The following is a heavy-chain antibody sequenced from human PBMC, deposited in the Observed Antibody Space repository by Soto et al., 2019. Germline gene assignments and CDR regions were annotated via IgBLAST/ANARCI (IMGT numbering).Heavy chain of an antibody. CDR1: GFSLSDYW. CDR3: VKDSSSSWPPAYYYYYGMDV. D-gene: IGHD6-13*01. V-gene: IGHV3-64D*08. J-gene: IGHJ6*02. CDR2: ISSNGGST. Sequence: GGSLRLSCAASGFSLSDYWMHWVRQAPGKGLLWVSAISSNGGSTYYADSVKGRFTISRDNSKNTLYLQMSSLRAEDTAVYYCVKDSSSSWPPAYYYYYGMDVWGQGTTVTVSS.